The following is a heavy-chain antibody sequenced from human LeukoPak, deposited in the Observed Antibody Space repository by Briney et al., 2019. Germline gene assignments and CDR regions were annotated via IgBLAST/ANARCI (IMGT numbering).Heavy chain of an antibody. CDR3: ARGEIQLWFLSY. V-gene: IGHV4-30-2*01. Sequence: SQTLSLTCAVSGGSISSGGYSWSWIRQPTGTGLEWIGYIYHSGSTYYNPSLKSRVTTSVDRSKNQFSLKLSSVTAADTAVYYCARGEIQLWFLSYWGQGTLVTVSS. J-gene: IGHJ4*02. CDR1: GGSISSGGYS. CDR2: IYHSGST. D-gene: IGHD5-18*01.